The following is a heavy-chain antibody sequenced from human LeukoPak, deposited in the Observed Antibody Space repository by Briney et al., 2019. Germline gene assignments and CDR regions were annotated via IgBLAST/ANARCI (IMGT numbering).Heavy chain of an antibody. D-gene: IGHD2-2*01. Sequence: PSETLSLTCTVSGGSMTSYYWSWIRQPPGKGLEWIAYIYYSGGTNYNPSLKSRVTILVNTSKNQFSLKLSSVTAADTAVYYCARHARSTFSTSWYDSWGQGTLVTVSS. CDR3: ARHARSTFSTSWYDS. CDR2: IYYSGGT. CDR1: GGSMTSYY. V-gene: IGHV4-59*08. J-gene: IGHJ5*01.